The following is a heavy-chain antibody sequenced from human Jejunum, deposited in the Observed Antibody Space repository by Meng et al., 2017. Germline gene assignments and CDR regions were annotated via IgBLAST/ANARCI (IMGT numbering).Heavy chain of an antibody. V-gene: IGHV4-4*02. Sequence: QAQLQESGPGLVKPSGTLSLTCTVSGVSTTAPFYWTWIRQAPGKGLEWIGEVWPSGATYYNPSLSSRITISIDTSNNQFSLEVAFLTAADTAVYYCARAIRERYFDSWGQGTLVTVSS. J-gene: IGHJ4*02. CDR1: GVSTTAPFY. CDR3: ARAIRERYFDS. D-gene: IGHD1-14*01. CDR2: VWPSGAT.